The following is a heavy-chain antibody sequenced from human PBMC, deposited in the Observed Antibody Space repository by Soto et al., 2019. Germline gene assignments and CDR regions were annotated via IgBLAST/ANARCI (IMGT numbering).Heavy chain of an antibody. CDR3: AKGQSSGWNQFGY. CDR1: GFTFSSYG. J-gene: IGHJ4*02. CDR2: ISYDGSKK. Sequence: QVQLVESGGGVVQPGRSLRLFCAASGFTFSSYGMHWVRQAPGQGLEWVAVISYDGSKKYYADSVKGRFTISRDNPKKALYLQRNNLIHKGRAVYWCAKGQSSGWNQFGYWGPGTLVPPSS. V-gene: IGHV3-30*18. D-gene: IGHD6-19*01.